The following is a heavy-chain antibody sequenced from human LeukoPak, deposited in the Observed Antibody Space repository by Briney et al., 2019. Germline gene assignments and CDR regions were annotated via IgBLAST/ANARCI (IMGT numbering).Heavy chain of an antibody. CDR3: ASGAYPDAFDI. CDR2: IIPIFGTA. J-gene: IGHJ3*02. CDR1: GGTFSSYA. Sequence: SVKVSRKASGGTFSSYAISWVRQAPGQGLEWMGRIIPIFGTANYAQKFQGRVTITTDESTSTAYMELSSLRSEDTAVYYCASGAYPDAFDIWGQGTMVTVSS. V-gene: IGHV1-69*05. D-gene: IGHD3-10*01.